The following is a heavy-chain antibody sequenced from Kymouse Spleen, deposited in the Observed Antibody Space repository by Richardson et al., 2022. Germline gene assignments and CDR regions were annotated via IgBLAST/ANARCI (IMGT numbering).Heavy chain of an antibody. CDR3: ARKGPAAASDY. D-gene: IGHD2-2*02. V-gene: IGHV3-33*01. CDR1: GFTFSSYG. J-gene: IGHJ4*02. Sequence: QVQLVESGGGVVQPGRSLRLSCAASGFTFSSYGMHWVRQAPGKGLEWVAVIWYDGSNKYYADSVKGRFTISRDNSKNTLYLQMNSLRAEDTAVYYCARKGPAAASDYWGQGTLVTVSS. CDR2: IWYDGSNK.